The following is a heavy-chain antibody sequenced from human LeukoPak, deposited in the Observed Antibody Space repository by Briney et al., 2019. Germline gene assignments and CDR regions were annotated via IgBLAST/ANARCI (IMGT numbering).Heavy chain of an antibody. CDR3: ARDHCGGDWLCPDSWFDP. J-gene: IGHJ5*02. Sequence: GGSLRLSCAASGFTFSTYWMSWVRQAPGKGLEWVTNIKQDGSEKYYVDSVKGRFTISRDNAKNSLYLQMNSLRAEDTAVYYCARDHCGGDWLCPDSWFDPWGQGTLVTVSS. CDR2: IKQDGSEK. CDR1: GFTFSTYW. V-gene: IGHV3-7*01. D-gene: IGHD2-21*01.